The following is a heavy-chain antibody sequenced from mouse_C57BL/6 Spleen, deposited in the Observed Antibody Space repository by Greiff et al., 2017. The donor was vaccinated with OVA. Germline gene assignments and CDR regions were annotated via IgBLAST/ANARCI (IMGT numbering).Heavy chain of an antibody. CDR3: TRDWDDYYFDY. V-gene: IGHV5-9-1*02. J-gene: IGHJ2*01. Sequence: EVKLEESGEGLVKPGGSLKLSCAASGFTFSSYAMSWVRQTPEKRLEWVAYISSGGDYIYYADTVKGRFTISRDNARNTLYLQMSSLKSEDTAMYYCTRDWDDYYFDYWGQGTTLTVSS. D-gene: IGHD4-1*01. CDR1: GFTFSSYA. CDR2: ISSGGDYI.